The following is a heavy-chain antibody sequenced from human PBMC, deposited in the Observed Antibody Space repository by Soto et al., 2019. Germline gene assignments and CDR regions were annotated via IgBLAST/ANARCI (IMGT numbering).Heavy chain of an antibody. CDR1: GFTFSSYG. CDR2: ISYDGSYK. Sequence: QVQLVESGGGVVQPGRSLRLSCAASGFTFSSYGMHWVRQAPGKGLEWVAVISYDGSYKYYADSAKGLFTISRDNSKNTLYRQMNSLRAEDTAVYYCAKCNGGFDYWGQGTLVTVSS. V-gene: IGHV3-30*18. CDR3: AKCNGGFDY. J-gene: IGHJ4*02. D-gene: IGHD3-16*01.